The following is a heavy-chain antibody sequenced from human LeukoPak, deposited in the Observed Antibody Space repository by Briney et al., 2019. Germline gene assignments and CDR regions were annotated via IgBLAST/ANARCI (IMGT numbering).Heavy chain of an antibody. D-gene: IGHD3-10*01. CDR2: ISGSGGST. CDR1: GFTFSSYA. Sequence: PGGSLGLSCAASGFTFSSYAMSWVRQAPGKGLEWVSAISGSGGSTYYADSVKGRFTISRDNSKNTLYLQMNSLRAEDTAVYYCAKDMYPYGSGSYPQFDYWGQGTLVTVSS. CDR3: AKDMYPYGSGSYPQFDY. V-gene: IGHV3-23*01. J-gene: IGHJ4*02.